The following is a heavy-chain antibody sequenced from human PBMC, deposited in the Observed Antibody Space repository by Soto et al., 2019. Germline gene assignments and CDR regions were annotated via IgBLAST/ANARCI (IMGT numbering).Heavy chain of an antibody. V-gene: IGHV3-33*01. CDR1: GFTFSSYG. CDR3: ARNIAVAGIGVDY. Sequence: LRLSCAASGFTFSSYGMHWVRQAPGKGLEWVAVIWYDGSNKYYADSVKGRFTISRDNSKNTLYLQMNSLRAEDTAVYYCARNIAVAGIGVDYWGQGTLVTVSS. J-gene: IGHJ4*02. D-gene: IGHD6-19*01. CDR2: IWYDGSNK.